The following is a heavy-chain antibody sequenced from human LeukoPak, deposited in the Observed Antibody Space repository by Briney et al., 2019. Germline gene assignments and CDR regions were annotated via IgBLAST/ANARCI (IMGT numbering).Heavy chain of an antibody. Sequence: SETLSLTCTVSGGSISSGSYYWSWIRQPAGKGLEWIGRIYTSGSTNYNPSLKSRVTISVETSKNQFSLKLSSVTAADTAVYYCARDIEMATTNGAFDIWGQGTMVTVSS. CDR1: GGSISSGSYY. CDR2: IYTSGST. J-gene: IGHJ3*02. V-gene: IGHV4-61*02. CDR3: ARDIEMATTNGAFDI. D-gene: IGHD5-24*01.